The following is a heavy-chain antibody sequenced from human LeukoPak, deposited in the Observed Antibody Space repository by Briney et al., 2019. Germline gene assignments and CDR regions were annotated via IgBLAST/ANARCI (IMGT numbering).Heavy chain of an antibody. J-gene: IGHJ4*02. CDR3: ASGGPVTTYDFDY. CDR2: ISRSSSDT. V-gene: IGHV3-11*06. CDR1: GFTFSEYY. Sequence: GGSLRLSCAASGFTFSEYYMSWIRQAPGKGLEWVSYISRSSSDTNYADSVKGRFTISRDNAKNSLYLQMNSLRAEDTAVYYCASGGPVTTYDFDYWGQGTLVTVSS. D-gene: IGHD4-17*01.